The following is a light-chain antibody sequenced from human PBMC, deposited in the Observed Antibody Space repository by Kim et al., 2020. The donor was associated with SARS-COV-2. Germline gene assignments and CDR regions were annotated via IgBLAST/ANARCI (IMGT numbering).Light chain of an antibody. J-gene: IGKJ4*01. CDR3: QQYHNWPPLT. CDR1: QSVSSD. V-gene: IGKV3-15*01. Sequence: SPGERATLSCSASQSVSSDLAWYQQKPGQAPRLLIYGASTRATGIPARFSGSGSGTEFTLTIGSLQSEDFAVYYCQQYHNWPPLTFGGGTKVDIK. CDR2: GAS.